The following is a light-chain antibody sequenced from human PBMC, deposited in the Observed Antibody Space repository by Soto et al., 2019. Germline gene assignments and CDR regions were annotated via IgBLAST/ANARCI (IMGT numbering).Light chain of an antibody. CDR2: DVS. CDR1: QSLGTW. V-gene: IGKV1-5*01. CDR3: QQYFSYPLT. J-gene: IGKJ4*01. Sequence: DIQMTQSPSTLSASVGDRVIITCRASQSLGTWLAWYQQKPGTAPVLLIYDVSRLDSGVPSRFSGRGSGTEFTLTISSLQPDDFATYYCQQYFSYPLTFGGGTKVEIK.